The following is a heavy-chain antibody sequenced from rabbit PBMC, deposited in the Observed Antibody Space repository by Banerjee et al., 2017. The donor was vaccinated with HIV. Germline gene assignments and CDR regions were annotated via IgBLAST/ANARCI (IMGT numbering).Heavy chain of an antibody. J-gene: IGHJ3*01. CDR3: ARVLVEYDYGLDL. V-gene: IGHV1S45*01. CDR1: GFSFSNGYV. D-gene: IGHD4-2*01. CDR2: IYVDSVANT. Sequence: QELLEESGGDLVTPEGSMTLTCTASGFSFSNGYVLCWVHQAPGKGLEWIACIYVDSVANTSYSNWAKVRFSISKSSSTTLTLQMISLTAADTACYFCARVLVEYDYGLDLRGPGTLVTVS.